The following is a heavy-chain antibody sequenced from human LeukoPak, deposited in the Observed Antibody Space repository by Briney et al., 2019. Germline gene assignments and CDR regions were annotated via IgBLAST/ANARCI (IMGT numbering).Heavy chain of an antibody. CDR2: ISSSSSYT. CDR1: GLTFRDYY. J-gene: IGHJ4*02. CDR3: TRSGSYDF. Sequence: GGSLTLSCAASGLTFRDYYMSWIRQPPGKGLEWLSYISSSSSYTNYADSVKGRFTISRDNAKNSLYMQMNSLRAADTVVYSRTRSGSYDFWGQVTLVTVSS. D-gene: IGHD1-26*01. V-gene: IGHV3-11*03.